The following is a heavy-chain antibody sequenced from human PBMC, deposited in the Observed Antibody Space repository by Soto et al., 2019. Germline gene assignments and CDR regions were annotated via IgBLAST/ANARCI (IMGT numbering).Heavy chain of an antibody. CDR2: ISGSGGST. Sequence: PGGSLRLSCAASGFTFSGYAMSWVRQAPGKGLEWVSAISGSGGSTYYADSVKGRFTISRDNSKNTLYLQMNSLRAEDTAVYYCAKDLGEATARRGWFDPWAFDPFGWFDPWGQGTLVTVSS. CDR1: GFTFSGYA. CDR3: AKDLGEATARRGWFDPWAFDPFGWFDP. J-gene: IGHJ5*02. D-gene: IGHD3-10*01. V-gene: IGHV3-23*01.